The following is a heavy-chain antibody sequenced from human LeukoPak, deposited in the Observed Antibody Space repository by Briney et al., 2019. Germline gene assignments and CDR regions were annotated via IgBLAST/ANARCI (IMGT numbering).Heavy chain of an antibody. D-gene: IGHD1-26*01. V-gene: IGHV4-61*02. CDR2: IYSTGST. J-gene: IGHJ5*02. CDR1: GGSISSSGHY. CDR3: ARVSSPGATRDSDWFDP. Sequence: SETLSLTCTVSGGSISSSGHYWRWIRQPAGKGLEYLGRIYSTGSTNYNPSLRSRVTISLDTSKNHFSLKLSSVTAADTAVYYCARVSSPGATRDSDWFDPWGQGTLVTVSS.